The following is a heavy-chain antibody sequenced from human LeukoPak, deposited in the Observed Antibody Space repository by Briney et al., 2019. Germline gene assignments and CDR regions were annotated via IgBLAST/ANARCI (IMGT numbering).Heavy chain of an antibody. CDR1: DYSLRSGYY. J-gene: IGHJ3*02. Sequence: SETLSLICDVSDYSLRSGYYWGWIRQPPGKGLEWIGSLYHSGSAYYSPSLKSRVTISLDTSNNELSLRLSSVTAADTAIYYCARQNIVVVVAATPGAFDIWGQGTLVTVSS. V-gene: IGHV4-38-2*01. D-gene: IGHD2-15*01. CDR2: LYHSGSA. CDR3: ARQNIVVVVAATPGAFDI.